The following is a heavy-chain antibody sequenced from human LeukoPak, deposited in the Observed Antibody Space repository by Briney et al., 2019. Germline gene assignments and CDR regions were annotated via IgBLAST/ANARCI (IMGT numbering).Heavy chain of an antibody. CDR3: ARDRNTLGCSGGSCYSNWFDP. CDR2: IYHSGST. D-gene: IGHD2-15*01. CDR1: GYSISSGYF. Sequence: SETLSLTCAVSGYSISSGYFWGWIRQPPGKGLEWIGSIYHSGSTYYNPSLKSRVTISVDTSKNQVSLRLSSVTAADTAVYYCARDRNTLGCSGGSCYSNWFDPWGQGTLVTVSS. V-gene: IGHV4-38-2*02. J-gene: IGHJ5*02.